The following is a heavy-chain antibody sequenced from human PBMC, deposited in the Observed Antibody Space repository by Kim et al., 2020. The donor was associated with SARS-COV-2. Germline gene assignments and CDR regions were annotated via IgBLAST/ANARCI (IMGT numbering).Heavy chain of an antibody. J-gene: IGHJ6*03. D-gene: IGHD3-22*01. CDR1: GFTFSSYA. Sequence: LSLTCAASGFTFSSYAMHWVRQAPGKGLEWVAVISYDGSNKYYADSVKGRFTISRDNSKNTLYLQMNSLRAEDTAVYYCARASAPYYYDSSGYYYM. V-gene: IGHV3-30-3*01. CDR2: ISYDGSNK. CDR3: ARASAPYYYDSSGYYYM.